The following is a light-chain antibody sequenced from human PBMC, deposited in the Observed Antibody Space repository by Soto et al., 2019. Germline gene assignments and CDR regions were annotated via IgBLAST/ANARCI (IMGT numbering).Light chain of an antibody. CDR3: QQYGSSPLT. CDR2: GAS. Sequence: EIVLTQSPGTLSLSAGESATLSCRASQSVRSNYLAWYQQKPGQAPRLLIFGASNRATGIPPRFSGRGSGTDFTLTISRLEPEDFAVYYCQQYGSSPLTFGGGTKVDIK. V-gene: IGKV3-20*01. CDR1: QSVRSNY. J-gene: IGKJ4*01.